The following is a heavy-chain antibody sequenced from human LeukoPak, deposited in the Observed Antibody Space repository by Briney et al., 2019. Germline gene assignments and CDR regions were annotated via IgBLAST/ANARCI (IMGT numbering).Heavy chain of an antibody. CDR1: GFTFSSYA. D-gene: IGHD1-26*01. V-gene: IGHV3-23*01. CDR2: ISGSGGST. Sequence: GGSLRLSCAASGFTFSSYAMSWVRQAPGKGLEWVSGISGSGGSTNYADSVKGRFTISRDNSKNTLYLQMNSLRAEDTAVYYCAKSIVGGTHWFDPWGQGTLVTVSS. CDR3: AKSIVGGTHWFDP. J-gene: IGHJ5*02.